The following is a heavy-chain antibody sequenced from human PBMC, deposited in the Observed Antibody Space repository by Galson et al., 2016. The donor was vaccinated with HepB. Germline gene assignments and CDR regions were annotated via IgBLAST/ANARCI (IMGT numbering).Heavy chain of an antibody. CDR3: ARVVWGAPIPGTYGWLDP. CDR2: ISRSGRT. V-gene: IGHV4-4*02. D-gene: IGHD1-26*01. Sequence: SLRLSCAGSGFTFSRYGMTWVRQAPGKGLEWIGEISRSGRTNYNPSLRGRVTISLNYSKNQFSLNLYSVTAADTAVYYCARVVWGAPIPGTYGWLDPWGRGTLATVSS. CDR1: GFTFSRYGM. J-gene: IGHJ5*02.